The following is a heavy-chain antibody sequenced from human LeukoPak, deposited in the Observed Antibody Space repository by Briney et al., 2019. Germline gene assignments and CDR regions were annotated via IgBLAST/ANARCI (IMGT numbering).Heavy chain of an antibody. D-gene: IGHD1-26*01. Sequence: GRSLRLSCVASGFTLSSYGMSWVRQAPGKGLEWVSAISGSGGKTYNADSVKGRFTISRDNSRKTLYLQMNSLRAEDTAVYYCAKDGGSYQFDSWGQGTLVTVSS. V-gene: IGHV3-23*01. CDR2: ISGSGGKT. CDR3: AKDGGSYQFDS. CDR1: GFTLSSYG. J-gene: IGHJ4*02.